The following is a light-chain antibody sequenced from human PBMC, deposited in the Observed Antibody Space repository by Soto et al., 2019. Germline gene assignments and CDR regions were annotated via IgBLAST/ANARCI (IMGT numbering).Light chain of an antibody. CDR2: KAS. V-gene: IGKV1-5*03. CDR3: KHYNSYSEG. J-gene: IGKJ1*01. CDR1: QTISSW. Sequence: IRRARSPATRSLWLEGRVTITCRASQTISSWLAWYQQKPGKAPKLLIYKASTLKSGVPSRFSGSGSGTEFTLTISSLQPDDFATYYCKHYNSYSEGFGQGTEV.